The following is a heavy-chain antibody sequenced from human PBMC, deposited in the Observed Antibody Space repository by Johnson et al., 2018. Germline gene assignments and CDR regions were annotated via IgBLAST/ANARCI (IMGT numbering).Heavy chain of an antibody. J-gene: IGHJ1*01. V-gene: IGHV1-69*06. CDR3: ARETEQWDLLGYFQH. Sequence: QVQLVQSGAEVKKAGSSVKVSCKASGGTFSSYAISWVRQAHGQGLEWMGGIIPIFGTANYAQTFQGRVTMTRDTSTSTVYMELSILRAEDTALYYCARETEQWDLLGYFQHWCQGTLVTVSS. CDR2: IIPIFGTA. CDR1: GGTFSSYA. D-gene: IGHD1-26*01.